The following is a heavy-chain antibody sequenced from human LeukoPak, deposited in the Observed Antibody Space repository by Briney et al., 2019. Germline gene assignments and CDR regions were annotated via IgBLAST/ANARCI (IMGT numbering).Heavy chain of an antibody. J-gene: IGHJ4*02. CDR3: ARRGYRNGYSC. V-gene: IGHV4-34*01. Sequence: PSETLSLTCAVYGGSFSGYYWSWIRQPPGKGLEWIGEINHSGSTNYNPSLKSRVTISVDTSKNQFSLKLSSVTAADTAVYYCARRGYRNGYSCWGQGTLVTVSS. D-gene: IGHD5-18*01. CDR1: GGSFSGYY. CDR2: INHSGST.